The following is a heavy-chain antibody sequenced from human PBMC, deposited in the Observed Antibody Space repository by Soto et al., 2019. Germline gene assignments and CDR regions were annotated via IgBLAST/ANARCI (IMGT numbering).Heavy chain of an antibody. J-gene: IGHJ4*02. CDR1: GDSIISNNW. V-gene: IGHV4-4*02. Sequence: QVQLQESGPGLVQPSGTLSLTCTVSGDSIISNNWWTWVRQIPGRGLEWIGKIYHGGRSNYHPSLKSRVTLSLDSSKNQFSLDLTSVTAADTAVYYCARDGLYGKRWGFDYWGQGALVTVSS. CDR2: IYHGGRS. D-gene: IGHD3-10*01. CDR3: ARDGLYGKRWGFDY.